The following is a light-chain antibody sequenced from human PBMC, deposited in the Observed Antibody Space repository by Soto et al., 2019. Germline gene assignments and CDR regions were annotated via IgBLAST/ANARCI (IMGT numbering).Light chain of an antibody. Sequence: EIVLTQSPATLSLSPGERATLSCRASQSVSSYLAWYQQKPGQAPRLLIYDASNRATGIPARFSGSWSGTDFTLTISSLEPEDFAVYYCQQRCNWPLTFGGGTKVEIK. CDR3: QQRCNWPLT. CDR2: DAS. V-gene: IGKV3-11*01. CDR1: QSVSSY. J-gene: IGKJ4*01.